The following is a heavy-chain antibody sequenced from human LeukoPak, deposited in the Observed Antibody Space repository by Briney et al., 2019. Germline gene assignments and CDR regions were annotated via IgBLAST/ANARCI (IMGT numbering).Heavy chain of an antibody. J-gene: IGHJ4*02. D-gene: IGHD3-22*01. CDR1: GFTFHNHA. CDR3: VYYDSSGYYYGRLRY. CDR2: ISADGRNT. V-gene: IGHV3-23*01. Sequence: GGSLRLSCAVSGFTFHNHAMSWVRQAPGRGLEWVTAISADGRNTDYADSVKGRFSISRDNSKNTLYLQLNSLRAEDTAIYFCVYYDSSGYYYGRLRYWGPGTLVTVSS.